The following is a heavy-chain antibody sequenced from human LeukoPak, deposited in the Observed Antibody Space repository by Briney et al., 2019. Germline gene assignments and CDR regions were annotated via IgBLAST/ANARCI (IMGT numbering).Heavy chain of an antibody. CDR2: ISAYNGNT. V-gene: IGHV1-18*01. D-gene: IGHD5-18*01. J-gene: IGHJ4*02. CDR1: GYTFTSYG. Sequence: ASVKVSCKASGYTFTSYGISWVRQAPGQGLEWMGWISAYNGNTNYAQKLQGRVTMTTDTSTSTAYMELRSLRSDDTAVYYCARVDTAMVSTYYFDYWGQGTLVTVSS. CDR3: ARVDTAMVSTYYFDY.